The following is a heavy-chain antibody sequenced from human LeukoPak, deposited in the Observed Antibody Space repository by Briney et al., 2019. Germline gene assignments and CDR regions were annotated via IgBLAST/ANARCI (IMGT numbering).Heavy chain of an antibody. D-gene: IGHD6-19*01. CDR2: IKDDGGDK. Sequence: GGSLRLSCAASGFTFSNFWMNWLRQAPGKGLEWVAHIKDDGGDKNYVDSVKGRFTISRDNAKKSLYLQMNSLTADDTAVYYCARGTGWYPDYWGEGILVTVSS. CDR3: ARGTGWYPDY. V-gene: IGHV3-7*01. CDR1: GFTFSNFW. J-gene: IGHJ4*02.